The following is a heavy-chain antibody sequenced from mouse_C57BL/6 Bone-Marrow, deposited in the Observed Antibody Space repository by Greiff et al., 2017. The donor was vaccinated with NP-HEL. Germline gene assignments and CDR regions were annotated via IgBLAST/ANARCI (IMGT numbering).Heavy chain of an antibody. D-gene: IGHD2-3*01. CDR1: GFSLTSYA. V-gene: IGHV2-9-1*01. Sequence: VMLVESGPGLVAPSQSLSITCTVSGFSLTSYAISWVRQPPGQGLEWLGVIWTGGGTNYNSALKSRLSISKDNSKSQVFLKMNSLQTDDTARYYCATFYDFPRYWYFDVWGTGTTVTVSS. J-gene: IGHJ1*03. CDR2: IWTGGGT. CDR3: ATFYDFPRYWYFDV.